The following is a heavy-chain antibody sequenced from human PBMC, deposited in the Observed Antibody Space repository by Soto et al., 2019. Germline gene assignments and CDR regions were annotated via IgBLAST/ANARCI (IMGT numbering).Heavy chain of an antibody. Sequence: QITLKESGPSLVKPTQTVTLTCTFSGFSLRTTGVGVGWIRQPPGKALEWLALIYWDDAKRYSPSLKSRLTITKDTSKNQVVLTMTNMDPVDTATYYCAHRLCDSSCYWDVGYFDYWGQGTLVTVSS. D-gene: IGHD2-15*01. CDR1: GFSLRTTGVG. CDR2: IYWDDAK. CDR3: AHRLCDSSCYWDVGYFDY. J-gene: IGHJ4*02. V-gene: IGHV2-5*02.